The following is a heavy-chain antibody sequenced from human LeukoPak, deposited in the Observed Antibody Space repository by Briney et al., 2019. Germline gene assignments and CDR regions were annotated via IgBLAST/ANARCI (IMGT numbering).Heavy chain of an antibody. V-gene: IGHV3-30-3*01. CDR2: ISYEGSTK. J-gene: IGHJ4*02. Sequence: PGGSLRLSCAASGFTFSSYALHWVRQAPGKGLEWVAVISYEGSTKYYADSVKGRFTISRDNSQNTLSLNMNSLRTEDTALYYCARDRFAGITLPDSWGQGTQVTVSS. D-gene: IGHD3-10*01. CDR1: GFTFSSYA. CDR3: ARDRFAGITLPDS.